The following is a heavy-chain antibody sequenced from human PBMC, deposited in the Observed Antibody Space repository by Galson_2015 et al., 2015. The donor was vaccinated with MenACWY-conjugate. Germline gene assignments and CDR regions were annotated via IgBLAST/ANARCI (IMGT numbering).Heavy chain of an antibody. Sequence: QYGAEVKKPGASVKVSCKASGDTFTDYGISWVRQAPGQGLAWMGWISAYNGKTNYAQKLQGRVTMTTDTSTRTAYMELRSLTSDDTAVYYCARGLGSSGWYEGGYWGQGTLVTVSA. V-gene: IGHV1-18*01. J-gene: IGHJ4*02. CDR3: ARGLGSSGWYEGGY. D-gene: IGHD6-19*01. CDR1: GDTFTDYG. CDR2: ISAYNGKT.